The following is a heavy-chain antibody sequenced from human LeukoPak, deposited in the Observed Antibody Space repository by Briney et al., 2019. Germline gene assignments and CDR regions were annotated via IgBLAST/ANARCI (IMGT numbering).Heavy chain of an antibody. V-gene: IGHV3-23*01. Sequence: GGSLRLSCAASGFTFSSYAMSWVRQAPGKGLEWASGISGSGGSTDYADSVKGRVTISRDNSKNTLYLQMTSLRAEDTAVYYCAKVRNCYGDCYYFDYWGQGTLVTVSS. CDR3: AKVRNCYGDCYYFDY. CDR1: GFTFSSYA. CDR2: ISGSGGST. D-gene: IGHD2-2*01. J-gene: IGHJ4*02.